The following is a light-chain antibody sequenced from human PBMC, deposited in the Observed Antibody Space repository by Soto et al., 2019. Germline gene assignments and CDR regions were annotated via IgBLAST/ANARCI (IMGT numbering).Light chain of an antibody. J-gene: IGLJ1*01. V-gene: IGLV2-14*01. Sequence: QSALTQPASVSGSPGQSITISCTGTSSDVGGYNYVSWYQQHAGKAPKLMIYDVSNRPSGVSNRFSGSKSGNTASLTISVLQGEDEADYYCSSYTSSDTLVFGTGTKLTVL. CDR2: DVS. CDR1: SSDVGGYNY. CDR3: SSYTSSDTLV.